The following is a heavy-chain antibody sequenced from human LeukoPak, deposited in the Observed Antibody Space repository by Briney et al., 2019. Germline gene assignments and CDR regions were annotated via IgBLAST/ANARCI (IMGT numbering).Heavy chain of an antibody. D-gene: IGHD3-3*01. J-gene: IGHJ6*03. CDR3: ARHDTIFGIPYYYMDV. V-gene: IGHV4-39*01. CDR1: GGSISSSSYY. Sequence: SETLSLTCTVSGGSISSSSYYWGWIRQPPGKGLEWIGSIYYSGSTYYNPSLKSRVTISVDTSKNQFSLKLSSVTAADTAVYYCARHDTIFGIPYYYMDVWGKGTTVTVSS. CDR2: IYYSGST.